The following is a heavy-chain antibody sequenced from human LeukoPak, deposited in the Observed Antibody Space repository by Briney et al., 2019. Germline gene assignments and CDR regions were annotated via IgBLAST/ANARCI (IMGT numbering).Heavy chain of an antibody. J-gene: IGHJ4*02. CDR1: GYTFTSYA. Sequence: ASVKVSCKASGYTFTSYAMNWVRQAPGQGLEWMGIINPSGGSTSYAQKFQGRVAMTRDMSTSTVYMELSSLRSEDTAVYYCARGLPYCSSTSCASIDYWGQGTLVTVSS. CDR3: ARGLPYCSSTSCASIDY. D-gene: IGHD2-2*01. CDR2: INPSGGST. V-gene: IGHV1-46*01.